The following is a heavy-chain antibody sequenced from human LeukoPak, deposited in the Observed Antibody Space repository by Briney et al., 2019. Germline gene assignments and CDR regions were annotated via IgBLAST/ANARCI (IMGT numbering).Heavy chain of an antibody. CDR2: INPNSGGT. D-gene: IGHD3-22*01. CDR3: ARGGDRYYDSSGYYLYNWFDP. J-gene: IGHJ5*02. Sequence: ASVKVSCKASGYTFTGYYMHWVRQAPGQGLEWMGWINPNSGGTNYAQRFQGRVTMTRDTSISTAYMELSSLRSEDTAVYYCARGGDRYYDSSGYYLYNWFDPWGQGTLVTVSS. V-gene: IGHV1-2*02. CDR1: GYTFTGYY.